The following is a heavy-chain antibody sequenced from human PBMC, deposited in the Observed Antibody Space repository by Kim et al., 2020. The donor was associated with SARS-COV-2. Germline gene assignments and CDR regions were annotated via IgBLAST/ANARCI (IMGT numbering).Heavy chain of an antibody. CDR3: AKEKSRIWDY. J-gene: IGHJ6*02. CDR1: GFIFHEYT. CDR2: TTWDGGST. V-gene: IGHV3-43*01. D-gene: IGHD3-16*01. Sequence: GGSLRLSCAASGFIFHEYTMHWVRQAPGKGLEWVALTTWDGGSTFYADSVKGRFTISRDNSENSLYMQMNSLTIEDSALYYCAKEKSRIWDYWGEGAPVT.